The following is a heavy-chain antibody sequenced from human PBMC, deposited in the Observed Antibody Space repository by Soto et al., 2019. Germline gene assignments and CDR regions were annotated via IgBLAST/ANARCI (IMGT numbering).Heavy chain of an antibody. CDR2: IKSKTDGGTT. J-gene: IGHJ6*03. CDR3: TLDPYYGSGTWYYYYFYMDV. D-gene: IGHD3-10*01. Sequence: GGSLRLSCAAPGFTFSNAWMSWVRQAPGKGLEWVGRIKSKTDGGTTDYAAPVKGRFTISRDDSKNTLYLQMNSLKTEDTAVYYCTLDPYYGSGTWYYYYFYMDVWGKGTTVTVSS. V-gene: IGHV3-15*01. CDR1: GFTFSNAW.